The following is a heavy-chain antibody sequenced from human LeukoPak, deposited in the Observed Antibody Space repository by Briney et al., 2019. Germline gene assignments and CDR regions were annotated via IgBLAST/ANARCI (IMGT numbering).Heavy chain of an antibody. CDR1: GYTFTGYY. Sequence: ASVKVSCKASGYTFTGYYMHWVRQAPGRGLEWMGWINPNSGGTNYAQKFQGWVTMTRDTSISTAYMELSRLRSDDTAVYYCARGGRVRYFDWLNYYFDYWGQGTLVTVSS. CDR2: INPNSGGT. D-gene: IGHD3-9*01. J-gene: IGHJ4*02. CDR3: ARGGRVRYFDWLNYYFDY. V-gene: IGHV1-2*04.